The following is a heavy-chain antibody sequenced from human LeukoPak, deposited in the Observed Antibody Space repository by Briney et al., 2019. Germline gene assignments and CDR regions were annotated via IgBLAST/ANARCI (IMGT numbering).Heavy chain of an antibody. CDR2: IIPILGIA. Sequence: ASVKVSXKASGGTFSSYTISWVRQAPGQGLEWMGRIIPILGIANSAQKFQGRVTITADKSTSTAYMELSSLRSEDTAVYYCARADIAVAAPSDYWGQGTLVTVSS. CDR1: GGTFSSYT. D-gene: IGHD6-19*01. V-gene: IGHV1-69*02. J-gene: IGHJ4*02. CDR3: ARADIAVAAPSDY.